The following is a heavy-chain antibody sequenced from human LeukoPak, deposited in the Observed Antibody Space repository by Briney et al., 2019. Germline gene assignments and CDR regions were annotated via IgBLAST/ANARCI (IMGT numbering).Heavy chain of an antibody. CDR1: GGSLSSGGYY. V-gene: IGHV4-31*03. CDR3: ARANIGYCSSTSCYSAYYYGMDV. Sequence: PSQTRSLTCTVSGGSLSSGGYYWRWLRQHPGMGLEWIGYIYYSGSTYYNPSLKSRVTISVDTSKNQFSLKLSSVTAADTAVYYCARANIGYCSSTSCYSAYYYGMDVWGQGTTVTVSS. D-gene: IGHD2-2*02. J-gene: IGHJ6*02. CDR2: IYYSGST.